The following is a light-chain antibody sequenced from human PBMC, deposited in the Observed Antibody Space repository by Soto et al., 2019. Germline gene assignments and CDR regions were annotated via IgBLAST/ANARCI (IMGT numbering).Light chain of an antibody. Sequence: QSALTQPASVSGSPGQSITISCTGTSSVVGGYDYVSWYQQHPGKVPKLMIYDVSSRPSGVSNRFSGSKSGNTASLTISGLQAEDEADYYCSSYASSSTLVFGGGSKLTVL. CDR3: SSYASSSTLV. CDR1: SSVVGGYDY. V-gene: IGLV2-14*01. J-gene: IGLJ2*01. CDR2: DVS.